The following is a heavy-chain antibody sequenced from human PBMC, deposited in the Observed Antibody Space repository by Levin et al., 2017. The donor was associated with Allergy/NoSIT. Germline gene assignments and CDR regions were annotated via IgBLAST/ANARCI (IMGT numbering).Heavy chain of an antibody. Sequence: SQTLSLTCTVSGGSISSGSYYWSWIRQPAGKGLEWIGRIYTSGSTNYNPSLKSRVTISVDTSKNQFSLKLSSVTAADTAVYYCARAHIVVVPAAMSRFSGGRENWFDPWGQGTLVTVSS. D-gene: IGHD2-2*01. J-gene: IGHJ5*02. CDR2: IYTSGST. V-gene: IGHV4-61*02. CDR1: GGSISSGSYY. CDR3: ARAHIVVVPAAMSRFSGGRENWFDP.